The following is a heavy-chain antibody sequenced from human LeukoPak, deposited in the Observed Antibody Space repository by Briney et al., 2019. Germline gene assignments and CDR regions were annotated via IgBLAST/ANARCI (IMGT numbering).Heavy chain of an antibody. CDR3: AKSPIRFLEWLLRTGDAFDI. V-gene: IGHV3-23*01. CDR1: GFTFSSYA. D-gene: IGHD3-3*01. J-gene: IGHJ3*02. Sequence: GGSLRLSCAASGFTFSSYAMSWVRQAPGKGLEWVSAISGSGGSTYYADSVKGRFTISRDNSKNTLYLQMNSLRAEDTAVYYCAKSPIRFLEWLLRTGDAFDIWGQGTMVTVSS. CDR2: ISGSGGST.